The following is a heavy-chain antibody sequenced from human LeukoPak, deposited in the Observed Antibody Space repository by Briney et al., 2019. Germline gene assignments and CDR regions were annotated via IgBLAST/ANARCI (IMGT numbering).Heavy chain of an antibody. CDR2: VNEDGSEK. Sequence: SGGSLRLSCAASGSRFSSYGMSWVRQAPGKGLEWVANVNEDGSEKHYMDSVKGRFTISRDNAKNSLYLQMNSLRVEDTAMYYCARWSDWGQGTLVTVPS. V-gene: IGHV3-7*01. CDR3: ARWSD. J-gene: IGHJ4*02. CDR1: GSRFSSYG.